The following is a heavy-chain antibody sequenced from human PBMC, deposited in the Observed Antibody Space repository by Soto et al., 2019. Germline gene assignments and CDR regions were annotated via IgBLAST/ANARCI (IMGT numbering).Heavy chain of an antibody. CDR1: GFTFSTYS. Sequence: EVQLVESGGGLVQPGGSLRLSCAASGFTFSTYSMNWVRQAPGKGLEWVSYISSSSSTIYYAGSVQGRFTISRDNAKNSLYLQMNSLRDEDTAVYYCASRNGGGSSLLFDYWGQGTLVTVSS. CDR3: ASRNGGGSSLLFDY. CDR2: ISSSSSTI. D-gene: IGHD1-26*01. J-gene: IGHJ4*02. V-gene: IGHV3-48*02.